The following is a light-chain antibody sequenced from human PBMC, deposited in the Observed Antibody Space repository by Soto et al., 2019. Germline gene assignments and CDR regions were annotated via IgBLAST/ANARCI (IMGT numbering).Light chain of an antibody. CDR1: TSNIGSKN. CDR3: ATWDDTMNGHVV. CDR2: NNN. J-gene: IGLJ2*01. Sequence: QAVVTQPPSASGTPGQRVTISCSGSTSNIGSKNVNWYQQLPGTAPKLLIYNNNQRPSGVPDRFSGSKSGTSASLAISGLQSEDEADYYCATWDDTMNGHVVFGGGTKLTVL. V-gene: IGLV1-44*01.